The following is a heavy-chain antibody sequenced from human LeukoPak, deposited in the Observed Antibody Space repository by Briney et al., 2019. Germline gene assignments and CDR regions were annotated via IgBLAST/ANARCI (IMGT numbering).Heavy chain of an antibody. CDR3: ARGPGSSDY. D-gene: IGHD6-6*01. J-gene: IGHJ4*02. Sequence: ASVKVSCKASGYTFTSYDISWVRQATGQGLEWMGWMNPNSGNTGYAKKFQGRVAITRDISKSTAYMELSSLRSEDTAVYYCARGPGSSDYWGQGTLVTVSS. CDR2: MNPNSGNT. CDR1: GYTFTSYD. V-gene: IGHV1-8*01.